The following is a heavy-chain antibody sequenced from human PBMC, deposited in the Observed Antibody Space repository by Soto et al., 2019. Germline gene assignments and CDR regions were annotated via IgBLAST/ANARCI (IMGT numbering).Heavy chain of an antibody. CDR1: SGSISSYTPS. CDR2: IYLDGTT. V-gene: IGHV4-30-2*01. J-gene: IGHJ5*01. CDR3: ARGSDRGRYSEGFDD. D-gene: IGHD3-16*02. Sequence: QLQLQESGPGLVKPSQTLSLTCGVSSGSISSYTPSWNWIRQPPGKGLAWIGHIYLDGTTIYSQSLKSRVTISIARSKNQFSLKLISVTAADTAVYYCARGSDRGRYSEGFDDWGHGTLVTVSS.